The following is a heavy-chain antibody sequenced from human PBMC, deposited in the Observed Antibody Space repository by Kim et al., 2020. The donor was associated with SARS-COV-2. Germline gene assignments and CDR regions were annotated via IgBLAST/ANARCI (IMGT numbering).Heavy chain of an antibody. D-gene: IGHD6-13*01. J-gene: IGHJ6*02. CDR2: IRSKANSYAT. CDR1: GFTFSGSA. Sequence: GGSLRLSCAASGFTFSGSAMHWVRQASGKGLEWVGRIRSKANSYATAYAASVKGRFTISRDDSKNTAYLQMNSLKTEDTAVYYCTRRREGSSWYFYRGYYYGMDVWGQGTTVTVSS. CDR3: TRRREGSSWYFYRGYYYGMDV. V-gene: IGHV3-73*01.